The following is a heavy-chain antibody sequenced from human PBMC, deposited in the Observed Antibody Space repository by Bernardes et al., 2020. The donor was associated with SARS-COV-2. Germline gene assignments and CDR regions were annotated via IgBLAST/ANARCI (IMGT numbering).Heavy chain of an antibody. D-gene: IGHD3-10*01. CDR3: AKIGSGSYLGAFDI. V-gene: IGHV3-9*01. Sequence: SLRLSCAASGFTFGDYAMHWVRQAPGKGLEWVSGISWNSGSIGYADSVKGRFTISRDNAKNSLYLQMNSLRAEDTALYYCAKIGSGSYLGAFDIWGQGTMVTVSS. J-gene: IGHJ3*02. CDR1: GFTFGDYA. CDR2: ISWNSGSI.